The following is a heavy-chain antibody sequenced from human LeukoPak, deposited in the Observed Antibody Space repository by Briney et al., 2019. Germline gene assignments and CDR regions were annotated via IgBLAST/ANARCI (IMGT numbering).Heavy chain of an antibody. J-gene: IGHJ4*02. CDR1: GFTFSSYS. CDR3: AREMVIAALQLDY. V-gene: IGHV3-21*01. D-gene: IGHD6-6*01. Sequence: GGSLRLSCAVSGFTFSSYSMNWVRQAPGKGLEWVSSISSSSTYTYYADSVKGRFTISRDNAKSSLYLQMNSLRAEDTAVYYCAREMVIAALQLDYWGQGTLVTVSS. CDR2: ISSSSTYT.